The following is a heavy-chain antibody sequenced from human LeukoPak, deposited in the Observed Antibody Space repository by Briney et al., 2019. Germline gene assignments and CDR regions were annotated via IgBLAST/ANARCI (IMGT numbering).Heavy chain of an antibody. CDR3: AREGPLVGATYYFDY. Sequence: ASVKVSCKASGGTFSSYTISWVRQAPGQGLEWMGRIIPILGIANYAQKFQGRVTITADKSTSTAYMELSSLRSEDTAVYYSAREGPLVGATYYFDYWGQGTLVTVSS. CDR2: IIPILGIA. D-gene: IGHD1-26*01. CDR1: GGTFSSYT. V-gene: IGHV1-69*04. J-gene: IGHJ4*02.